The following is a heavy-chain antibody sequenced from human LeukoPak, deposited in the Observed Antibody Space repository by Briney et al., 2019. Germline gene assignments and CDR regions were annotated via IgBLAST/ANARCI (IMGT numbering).Heavy chain of an antibody. J-gene: IGHJ4*02. D-gene: IGHD3-9*01. CDR2: ISSSSSYI. Sequence: GGSLRLSCAASGFTFSSYSMNWVRQAPGKGLEWVSSISSSSSYIYYADSAKGRFTISRDNAKNSLYLQMNSLRAEDTAVYYCARKSPGDYDILTGYSYYFDYWGQGTLVTVSS. V-gene: IGHV3-21*01. CDR3: ARKSPGDYDILTGYSYYFDY. CDR1: GFTFSSYS.